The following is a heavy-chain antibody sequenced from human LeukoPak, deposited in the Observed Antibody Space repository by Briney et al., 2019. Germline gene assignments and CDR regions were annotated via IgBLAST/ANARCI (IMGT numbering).Heavy chain of an antibody. CDR2: IYSGGTT. D-gene: IGHD1-26*01. J-gene: IGHJ4*02. CDR1: GFTVGGYY. Sequence: GGSLRLSCAASGFTVGGYYMSWVRQAPGEGLEWVSVIYSGGTTFYADSVKGRFTLSRDNSKNTLYLQMNSLRAEDTAVYYCARDLWGAGDCWGQGTLVTVSS. CDR3: ARDLWGAGDC. V-gene: IGHV3-53*01.